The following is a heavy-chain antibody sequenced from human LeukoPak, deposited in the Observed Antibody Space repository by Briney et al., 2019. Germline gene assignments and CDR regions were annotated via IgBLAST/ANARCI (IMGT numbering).Heavy chain of an antibody. Sequence: GGSLRLSCAASGFTFSNAWMSWVRQAPGKGLEWVGRIKSKTDGWATDYAAPVKGRFTISRDDSKNTLYLQMNSLKTEDTAVYYCTTVGWDYYYMDVWGKGTTVTVSS. D-gene: IGHD5-24*01. CDR1: GFTFSNAW. CDR2: IKSKTDGWAT. V-gene: IGHV3-15*01. CDR3: TTVGWDYYYMDV. J-gene: IGHJ6*03.